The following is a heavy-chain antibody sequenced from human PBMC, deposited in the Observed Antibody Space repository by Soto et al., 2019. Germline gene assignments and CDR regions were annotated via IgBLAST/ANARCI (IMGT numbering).Heavy chain of an antibody. D-gene: IGHD5-12*01. CDR2: MYYSGST. CDR3: AKHQDGYNFFDY. J-gene: IGHJ4*01. Sequence: PSETLSLTCTVSGASISTHYWSWIRQPPGKGLEWIGYMYYSGSTIYNPSLKSRVTISVDTSKNQFSLKVSSLTAADTAVYYCAKHQDGYNFFDYWGHGTLVTVSS. V-gene: IGHV4-59*08. CDR1: GASISTHY.